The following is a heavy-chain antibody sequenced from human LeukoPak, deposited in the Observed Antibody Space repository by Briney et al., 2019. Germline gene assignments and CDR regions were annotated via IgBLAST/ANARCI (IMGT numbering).Heavy chain of an antibody. CDR2: IYYSGST. V-gene: IGHV4-59*08. J-gene: IGHJ1*01. CDR1: GGSISSYY. D-gene: IGHD3-22*01. Sequence: SETVSLTCTVSGGSISSYYWSWIRQPPGKGLEWIGYIYYSGSTNYNPSLKSRVTISVDTSKNQFSLKLSSVTAADTAVYYCARGVSYYDSSGYYNEYFQHWGQDTLVPLFS. CDR3: ARGVSYYDSSGYYNEYFQH.